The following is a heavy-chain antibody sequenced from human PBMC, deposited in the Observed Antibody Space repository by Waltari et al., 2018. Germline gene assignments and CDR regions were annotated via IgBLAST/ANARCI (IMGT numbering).Heavy chain of an antibody. D-gene: IGHD6-25*01. CDR2: IYWDDDK. CDR1: GFSLSTSGLG. Sequence: QVTLKESGPALVKPTQTLTLTCTFSGFSLSTSGLGVGWIRQPSRTTLEWLAHIYWDDDKRYSTSPKSRLTISKDTSKNQVLLTMTNMDPVDTATYYCARRQGSGFDYWGQGVLVTVSS. J-gene: IGHJ4*02. V-gene: IGHV2-5*02. CDR3: ARRQGSGFDY.